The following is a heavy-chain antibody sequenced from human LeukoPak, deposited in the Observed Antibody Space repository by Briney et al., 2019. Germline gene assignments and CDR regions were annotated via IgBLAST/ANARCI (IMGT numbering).Heavy chain of an antibody. V-gene: IGHV1-18*01. J-gene: IGHJ6*03. D-gene: IGHD1-1*01. CDR3: TSAPLLQLERPVGVWAEYYYYYYMDV. CDR1: GYTFTSYG. Sequence: ASVKVSCKASGYTFTSYGISWVRQPPGQGLEWVGWISAYNGNTNYAQKLQGRVTMTTDTSTSTAYMELRRLRSDDTAVYYCTSAPLLQLERPVGVWAEYYYYYYMDVWGKGTTVTVSS. CDR2: ISAYNGNT.